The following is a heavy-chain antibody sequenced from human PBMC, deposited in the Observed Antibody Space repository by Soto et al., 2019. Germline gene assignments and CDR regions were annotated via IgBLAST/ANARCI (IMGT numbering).Heavy chain of an antibody. D-gene: IGHD4-17*01. V-gene: IGHV1-69*02. CDR1: GGTFSSYT. CDR3: ARGGNDYGDSGIRFGAFDI. Sequence: QVQLVQSGAEVKKPGSSVKVSCKASGGTFSSYTISWVRQAPGQGLEWMGRIIPILGIANYAQKFQGRVTITADKSTCTADVELSSLRSEDTAVYYCARGGNDYGDSGIRFGAFDIWGQGTMVTVSS. J-gene: IGHJ3*02. CDR2: IIPILGIA.